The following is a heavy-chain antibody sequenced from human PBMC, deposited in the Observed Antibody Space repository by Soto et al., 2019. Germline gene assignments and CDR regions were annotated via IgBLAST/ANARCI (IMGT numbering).Heavy chain of an antibody. CDR2: IQSGGTT. J-gene: IGHJ4*02. CDR3: AKAPLRFGERCIYFDY. Sequence: GGSLRLSCAASGFTVSSKYMTWVRQAPGKGLEWVSLIQSGGTTYYADSVKGRFTISRDTSENTLHLQMDSLRAEDTAVYYCAKAPLRFGERCIYFDYWGQGTLVTVPQ. CDR1: GFTVSSKY. V-gene: IGHV3-66*01. D-gene: IGHD3-10*01.